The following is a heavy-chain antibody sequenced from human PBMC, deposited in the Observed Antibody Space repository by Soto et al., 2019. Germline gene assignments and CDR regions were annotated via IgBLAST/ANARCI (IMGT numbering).Heavy chain of an antibody. V-gene: IGHV3-30*18. CDR3: AKGGGSYYRHPRIDH. CDR2: MSYDGSNK. Sequence: QVQLVESGGGVVQPGRSERLSCAASGFTFSTYGMHWVRQAPGKGLEWVAVMSYDGSNKYYADSVRGRFTISRDNSKNTLYLQMNSLRVEDTAVYYCAKGGGSYYRHPRIDHWGQGTLLTVSS. CDR1: GFTFSTYG. D-gene: IGHD1-26*01. J-gene: IGHJ4*02.